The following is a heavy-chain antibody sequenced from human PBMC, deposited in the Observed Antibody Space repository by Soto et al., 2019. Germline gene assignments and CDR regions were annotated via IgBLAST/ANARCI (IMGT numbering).Heavy chain of an antibody. V-gene: IGHV3-48*03. Sequence: GGSLRLSCVASGFTFNTYAMGWVRQAPGKGLEWVSYISSSGGTIYHAESVKGRFTISRDNAKNSLYLQMNSLRAEDTAVYYCARGPVIVYSGSPEAAFDIWGQGTMVTVS. CDR1: GFTFNTYA. D-gene: IGHD1-26*01. CDR2: ISSSGGTI. J-gene: IGHJ3*02. CDR3: ARGPVIVYSGSPEAAFDI.